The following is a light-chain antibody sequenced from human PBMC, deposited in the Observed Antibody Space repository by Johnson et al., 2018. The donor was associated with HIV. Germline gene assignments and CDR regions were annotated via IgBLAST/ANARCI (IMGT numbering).Light chain of an antibody. CDR3: GTWDSSLSAYYV. Sequence: HSVLTQPPSVSAAPGQKVTISCSGGSSNIGNNYVSWYQQLPGTAPKLLIYENDKRPSGIPDRFSGSKSGTSATLGITGLQTGDEADYYCGTWDSSLSAYYVFGTGTKVTVL. CDR2: END. J-gene: IGLJ1*01. CDR1: SSNIGNNY. V-gene: IGLV1-51*02.